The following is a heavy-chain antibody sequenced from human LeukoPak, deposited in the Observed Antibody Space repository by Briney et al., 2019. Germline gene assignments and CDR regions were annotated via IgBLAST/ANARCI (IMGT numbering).Heavy chain of an antibody. D-gene: IGHD3-10*01. V-gene: IGHV1-18*01. Sequence: ASVKVSCKASGYTFTSYGISWVRQAPGQGLEWMGWITAYNDNTNYAQKLQGRVTMTTDTSTSTAYMELRSLRSDDTAVYYCARALLWFGEPSHMDYWAKETLATASS. CDR1: GYTFTSYG. J-gene: IGHJ4*02. CDR2: ITAYNDNT. CDR3: ARALLWFGEPSHMDY.